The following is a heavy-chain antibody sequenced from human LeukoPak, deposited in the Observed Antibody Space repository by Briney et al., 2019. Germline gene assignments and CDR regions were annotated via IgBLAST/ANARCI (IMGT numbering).Heavy chain of an antibody. V-gene: IGHV5-51*01. CDR2: IYPGDSDT. CDR1: GYSFTSYW. J-gene: IGHJ4*02. CDR3: AKPSIVGATNAPFDY. D-gene: IGHD1-26*01. Sequence: GESLKISCKGSGYSFTSYWIGWVRQMPGKGLEWMGIIYPGDSDTRYSPSFQGQVTISADKSISTAYLQWSSLKASDTAMYYCAKPSIVGATNAPFDYWGQGTLVTVSS.